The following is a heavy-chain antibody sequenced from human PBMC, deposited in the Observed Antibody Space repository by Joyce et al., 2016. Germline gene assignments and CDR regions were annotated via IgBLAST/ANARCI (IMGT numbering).Heavy chain of an antibody. V-gene: IGHV4-61*02. CDR2: FHTQGTT. J-gene: IGHJ4*02. D-gene: IGHD3-9*01. CDR3: ARAVPDISPDS. Sequence: QVQLQESGPGLVKPSQTLSLTCSGSGGSVNSGNFYWSWIRQTAGKRLEWLGRFHTQGTTHYNPAPKSRLTISKEAARNQIPLKLSSVTAADTAVYYCARAVPDISPDSWGLGTLVTVSS. CDR1: GGSVNSGNFY.